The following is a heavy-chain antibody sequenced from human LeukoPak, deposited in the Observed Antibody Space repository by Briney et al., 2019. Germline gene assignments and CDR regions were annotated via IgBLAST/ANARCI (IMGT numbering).Heavy chain of an antibody. CDR1: GGSISSYY. D-gene: IGHD4-17*01. J-gene: IGHJ4*02. V-gene: IGHV4-59*08. CDR2: IYYSGST. Sequence: SETLSLTCTVSGGSISSYYWSWIRQPPGKGLEWIGYIYYSGSTNYSPSLKSRVTISVDTSKNQFSLKLSSVTAADTAVYYCARSPDRTVTTRFDYWGQGTLVTVSS. CDR3: ARSPDRTVTTRFDY.